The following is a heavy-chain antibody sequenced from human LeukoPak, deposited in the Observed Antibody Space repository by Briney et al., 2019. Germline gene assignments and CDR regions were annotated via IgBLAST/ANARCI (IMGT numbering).Heavy chain of an antibody. V-gene: IGHV3-23*01. CDR1: GFTFSTYA. CDR2: ISISGGSA. Sequence: GGSLILSCAASGFTFSTYAMSWVRQAPGKGLEWVSGISISGGSAYYADSVKGRFTISRDNSKNTLYLQMNRLRAEDTAVYYCAKDRDLLFAHCWFDLWGQGILVTVSS. D-gene: IGHD3-10*01. J-gene: IGHJ5*02. CDR3: AKDRDLLFAHCWFDL.